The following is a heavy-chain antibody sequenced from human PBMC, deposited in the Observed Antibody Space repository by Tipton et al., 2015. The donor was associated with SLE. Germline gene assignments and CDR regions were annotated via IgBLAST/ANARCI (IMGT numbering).Heavy chain of an antibody. V-gene: IGHV4-59*01. CDR2: IYYSGST. J-gene: IGHJ3*02. CDR3: AREDTAKAFDI. D-gene: IGHD5-18*01. Sequence: TLSLTCTVPGGSISSYYWSWIRQPPGKGLEWIGYIYYSGSTNYNPSLKSRVTISVDTSKNQFSLKLSSVTAADTAVYYCAREDTAKAFDIWGQGTMVTVSS. CDR1: GGSISSYY.